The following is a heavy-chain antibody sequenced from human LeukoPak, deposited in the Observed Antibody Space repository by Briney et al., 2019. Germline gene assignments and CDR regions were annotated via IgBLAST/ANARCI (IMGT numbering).Heavy chain of an antibody. D-gene: IGHD1-1*01. CDR1: GGSISSSSYY. CDR2: IYYSGST. V-gene: IGHV4-39*07. CDR3: ARRHFRSLDGAFDI. J-gene: IGHJ3*02. Sequence: SETLSLTCTVSGGSISSSSYYWGWIRQPPGKGLEWIGSIYYSGSTYYNPSLKRRITISVDTSKNQFSLKLNSVTAADTAVYYCARRHFRSLDGAFDIWGQGTMVTVSS.